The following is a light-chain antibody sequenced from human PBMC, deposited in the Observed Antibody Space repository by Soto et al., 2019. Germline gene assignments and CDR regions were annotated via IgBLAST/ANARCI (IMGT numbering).Light chain of an antibody. CDR1: QSVSTSY. CDR3: EQYGNSRGT. CDR2: GAS. Sequence: IVLTQCPGTLSLSPGDRANVSGRASQSVSTSYLAWYQEKPGQAPRLLIYGASSRATGIPDRFSGSGSGTDFTLTISGLEPEDFAVYYCEQYGNSRGTFGQGTKVDIK. V-gene: IGKV3-20*01. J-gene: IGKJ1*01.